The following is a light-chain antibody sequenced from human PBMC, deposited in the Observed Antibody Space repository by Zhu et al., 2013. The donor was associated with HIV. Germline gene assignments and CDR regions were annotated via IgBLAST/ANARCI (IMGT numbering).Light chain of an antibody. CDR1: QSISRW. CDR3: QHLGT. V-gene: IGKV1-5*03. J-gene: IGKJ1*01. CDR2: QAS. Sequence: DIQMTQSPSTLSASVGDRVIITCRASQSISRWLAWYQQKPGGVPKLLIYQASTLQSGVPPRFSGGGSGTEFTLTITSLQADDFATYYCQHLGTFGQGTKVEMK.